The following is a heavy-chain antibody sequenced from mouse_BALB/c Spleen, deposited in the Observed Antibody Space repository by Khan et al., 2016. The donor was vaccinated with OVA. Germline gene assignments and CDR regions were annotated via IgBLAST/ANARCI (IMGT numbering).Heavy chain of an antibody. CDR3: ARAGRWFDY. V-gene: IGHV3-6*02. D-gene: IGHD3-3*01. CDR1: GYSITSGYY. Sequence: EVQLQEPGPGLVKPSQSLSLTCSVTGYSITSGYYWNWIRQFPGNKLEWMGYITSGGSFNYNPSLKNRIPITRDTSNNQFFLKLNSVTPEDTAAYYCARAGRWFDYWGQGTLVTVSA. J-gene: IGHJ3*01. CDR2: ITSGGSF.